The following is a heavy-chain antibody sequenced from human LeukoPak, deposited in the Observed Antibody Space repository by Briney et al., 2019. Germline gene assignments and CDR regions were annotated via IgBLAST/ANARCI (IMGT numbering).Heavy chain of an antibody. CDR3: ARDPAYCGGDCYSVYFQH. CDR2: ISAYNGNT. J-gene: IGHJ1*01. Sequence: EASVKVSCKASGYTFTSYGISWVRQAPGQGLEWMGWISAYNGNTNYAQKLQGRVTMTTDTSTSTAYMELRSLRSDDTAVYYCARDPAYCGGDCYSVYFQHWGQGTLVTVSS. D-gene: IGHD2-21*02. V-gene: IGHV1-18*01. CDR1: GYTFTSYG.